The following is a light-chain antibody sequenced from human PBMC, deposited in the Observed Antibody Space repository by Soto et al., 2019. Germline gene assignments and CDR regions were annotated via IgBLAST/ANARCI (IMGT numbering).Light chain of an antibody. CDR2: GAS. V-gene: IGKV3-15*01. CDR3: QPYFEWPPMR. CDR1: ETVATN. J-gene: IGKJ1*01. Sequence: MTMSPSTLSVSQKERATLSCWASETVATNLAWYQQKPGQAPRLLISGASTRAAGISDRFRGSGSGTEFTLTISSLRSEDSAIYYWQPYFEWPPMRFGERTKVDI.